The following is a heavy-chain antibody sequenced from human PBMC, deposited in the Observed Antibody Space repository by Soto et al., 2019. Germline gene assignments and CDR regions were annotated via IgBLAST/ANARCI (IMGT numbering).Heavy chain of an antibody. CDR1: GGSISSYY. J-gene: IGHJ6*03. Sequence: PSETLSLTCRVSGGSISSYYWSWIRQPPGKGLEWIGYIYYSGSINYNPSLKSRVTISVDTSKNQFSLKLSSVTAADTAVYYCARVNDVYDFWSGDYYYYYYIDVWGKGTTVTVSS. CDR2: IYYSGSI. CDR3: ARVNDVYDFWSGDYYYYYYIDV. V-gene: IGHV4-59*01. D-gene: IGHD3-3*01.